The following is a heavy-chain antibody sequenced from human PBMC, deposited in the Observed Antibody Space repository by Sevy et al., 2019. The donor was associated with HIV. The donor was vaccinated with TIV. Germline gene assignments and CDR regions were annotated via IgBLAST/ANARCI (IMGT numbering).Heavy chain of an antibody. CDR2: IKSKTDGGTT. CDR3: TTDRGYENYFDY. D-gene: IGHD3-10*01. Sequence: GGSLRLSCAASGFTFSNAWMSWVRQAPGKGLEWVGRIKSKTDGGTTDYAAPVKGRFTISREDSKNTLYLQMNSLKTEDTAVYYCTTDRGYENYFDYWGQGTLVTVSS. V-gene: IGHV3-15*01. CDR1: GFTFSNAW. J-gene: IGHJ4*02.